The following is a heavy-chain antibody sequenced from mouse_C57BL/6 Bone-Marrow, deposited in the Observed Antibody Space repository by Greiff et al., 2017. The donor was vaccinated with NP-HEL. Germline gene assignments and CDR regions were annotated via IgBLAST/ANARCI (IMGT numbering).Heavy chain of an antibody. D-gene: IGHD1-1*01. CDR1: GYTFTSYW. CDR3: ASQGRYYYGSSYDYAMDY. J-gene: IGHJ4*01. CDR2: IDPSDSYT. V-gene: IGHV1-50*01. Sequence: VQLQQPGAELVKPGASVKLSCKASGYTFTSYWMQWVKQRPGQGLEWIGEIDPSDSYTNYNQKFKGKATLTVDTSSSTAYMQLSSLTSEDSAVYYCASQGRYYYGSSYDYAMDYWGQGTAVTVSS.